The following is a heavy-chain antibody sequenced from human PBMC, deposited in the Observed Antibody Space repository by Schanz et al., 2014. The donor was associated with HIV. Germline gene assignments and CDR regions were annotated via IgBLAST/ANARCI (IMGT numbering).Heavy chain of an antibody. V-gene: IGHV3-30-3*01. J-gene: IGHJ2*01. Sequence: QVQLVESGGGVVQPGRSLRLSCAASGFTFNSYAMHWVRQAPGKGLEWVTVISNDGSNKYYTDSVKGRFTISRDNSENTLYLQMNSLRAEDTAVYYCTRVSSVTTSWWWYSDVWGRGTQVTVSS. CDR2: ISNDGSNK. CDR3: TRVSSVTTSWWWYSDV. D-gene: IGHD4-17*01. CDR1: GFTFNSYA.